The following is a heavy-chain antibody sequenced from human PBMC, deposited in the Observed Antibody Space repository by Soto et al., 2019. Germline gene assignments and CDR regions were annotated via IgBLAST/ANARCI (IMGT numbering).Heavy chain of an antibody. V-gene: IGHV1-69*13. CDR1: GGTFSSYA. J-gene: IGHJ6*02. D-gene: IGHD3-16*01. Sequence: SVKVSCKASGGTFSSYAISWVRQAPGQGLEWMGGIIPIFGTANYAQKFQGRVTITADESTSTAYMELSSLRSEDTAVYYCARDLAVEILGVSYGMDVWGQGTRSPSP. CDR3: ARDLAVEILGVSYGMDV. CDR2: IIPIFGTA.